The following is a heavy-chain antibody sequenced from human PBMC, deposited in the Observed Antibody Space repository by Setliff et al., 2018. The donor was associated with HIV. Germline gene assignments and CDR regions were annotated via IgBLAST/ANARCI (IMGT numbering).Heavy chain of an antibody. D-gene: IGHD3-16*01. J-gene: IGHJ6*03. Sequence: PGGSLRLSCAASGFTFSSYAMSWVRQAPGKGLEWVSAISGSGGSTYYADSVKGRFTISRDNSKNTLYLQMNSLRAEDTAVYYCARGGYYYYYYYMDVWGKGTTVTVSS. V-gene: IGHV3-23*01. CDR1: GFTFSSYA. CDR3: ARGGYYYYYYYMDV. CDR2: ISGSGGST.